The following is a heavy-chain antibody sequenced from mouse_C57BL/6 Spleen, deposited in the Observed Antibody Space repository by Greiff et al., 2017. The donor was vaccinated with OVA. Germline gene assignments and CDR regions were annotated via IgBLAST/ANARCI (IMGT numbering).Heavy chain of an antibody. CDR3: ARSTGTPFAY. V-gene: IGHV5-12*01. Sequence: EVKLVESGGGLVQPGGSLKLSCAASGFTFSDYYMYWVRQTPEKRLEWVAYISNGGGSTYYPDTVKGRFTISRDNAKNTLYLQMSRLKSEDTAMYYCARSTGTPFAYWGQGTLVTVSA. CDR2: ISNGGGST. D-gene: IGHD4-1*02. J-gene: IGHJ3*01. CDR1: GFTFSDYY.